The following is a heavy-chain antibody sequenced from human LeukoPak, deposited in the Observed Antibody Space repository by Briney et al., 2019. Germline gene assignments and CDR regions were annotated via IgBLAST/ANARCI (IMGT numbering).Heavy chain of an antibody. J-gene: IGHJ4*02. CDR2: IYYSGST. D-gene: IGHD4-17*01. Sequence: SETLSLTCTVSGGSISSYYWSWIRQPPGKGLECIGYIYYSGSTNYNPSLKSRVTISVDTSKNQFSLKLSSVTAADTAVYYCASLCDYGDYPYFHYWGQGTLLTVSS. CDR1: GGSISSYY. V-gene: IGHV4-59*08. CDR3: ASLCDYGDYPYFHY.